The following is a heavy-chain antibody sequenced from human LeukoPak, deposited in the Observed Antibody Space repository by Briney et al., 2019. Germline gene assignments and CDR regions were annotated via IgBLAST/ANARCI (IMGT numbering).Heavy chain of an antibody. CDR3: ARGYCSSTSCYMDV. CDR1: GHTSTTYA. Sequence: ASVKVSCTASGHTSTTYAIHWVRQAPGQGLEWMGWINAGNGNIKYSQKFQGRVTIIGDTSASTAYMELSSLRSEDTAVYYCARGYCSSTSCYMDVWGQGTTVT. V-gene: IGHV1-3*01. J-gene: IGHJ6*02. CDR2: INAGNGNI. D-gene: IGHD2-2*01.